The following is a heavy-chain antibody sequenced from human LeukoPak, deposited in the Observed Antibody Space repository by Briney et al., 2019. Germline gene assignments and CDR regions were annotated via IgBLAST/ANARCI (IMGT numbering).Heavy chain of an antibody. CDR1: GYSISRAYY. Sequence: SETLSLTCSVSGYSISRAYYWGWIRQSPGKGLEWIGNIHHSGDTLYNPSLKSRLTISVDLSKNQFSLKVTSVTAADTALYYCVRGEIGEADYWGQGALVTVPS. J-gene: IGHJ4*02. D-gene: IGHD3-10*01. CDR2: IHHSGDT. CDR3: VRGEIGEADY. V-gene: IGHV4-38-2*02.